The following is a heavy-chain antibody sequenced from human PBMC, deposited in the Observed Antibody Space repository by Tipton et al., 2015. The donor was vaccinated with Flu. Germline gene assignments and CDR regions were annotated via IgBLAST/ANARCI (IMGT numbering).Heavy chain of an antibody. CDR3: ARGGRWSGTYLEPLDY. V-gene: IGHV1-18*04. J-gene: IGHJ4*02. Sequence: QSGAEVKKPGASVKVSCKASGYTFTSYGISWVRQAPGQGLQYMGWISAYNDNTHYAQNLQGRVTMTTDTSTSTAYMELRSLRSDDTAVYFCARGGRWSGTYLEPLDYWGQGTLVTVSS. D-gene: IGHD1-26*01. CDR1: GYTFTSYG. CDR2: ISAYNDNT.